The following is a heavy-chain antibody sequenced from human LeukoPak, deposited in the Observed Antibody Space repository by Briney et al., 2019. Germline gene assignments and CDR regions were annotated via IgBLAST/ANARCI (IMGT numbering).Heavy chain of an antibody. CDR1: GASTSRGGYH. Sequence: PSETLSLTCTVSGASTSRGGYHWTWIRQPPGRGLEWIGNIYQSGTTYYSPSLKSRVTISIDTSTNQFSLKLSSVTAADTAVYYCAREEWELQFDYWGQGTLVTVSS. D-gene: IGHD1-7*01. CDR2: IYQSGTT. V-gene: IGHV4-30-2*01. J-gene: IGHJ4*02. CDR3: AREEWELQFDY.